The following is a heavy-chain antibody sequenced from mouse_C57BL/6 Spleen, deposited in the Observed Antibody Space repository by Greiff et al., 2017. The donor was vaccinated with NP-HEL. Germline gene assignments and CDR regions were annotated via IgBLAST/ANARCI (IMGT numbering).Heavy chain of an antibody. CDR1: GFTFSDAW. D-gene: IGHD2-3*01. CDR3: TRRDGYSHFDY. J-gene: IGHJ2*01. V-gene: IGHV6-6*01. Sequence: EVMLVESGGGLVQPGGSMKLSCAASGFTFSDAWMDWVRQSPEKGLEWVAEIRNKANNHATYYAESVKGRFTISRDDSKSSVYLQMNSLRAEDTGIYYCTRRDGYSHFDYWGQGTTLTVSS. CDR2: IRNKANNHAT.